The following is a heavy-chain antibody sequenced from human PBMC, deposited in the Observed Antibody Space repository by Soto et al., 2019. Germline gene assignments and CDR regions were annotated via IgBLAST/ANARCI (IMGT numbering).Heavy chain of an antibody. CDR1: GYTFTSYD. CDR3: ARLVCRGGSCHGFRDVFDI. Sequence: GASVKVSCKASGYTFTSYDVNWVRQATGQGHEWMGWMNPNSGNTGYAQKFQGRVTMTRNTSISTAYMKLSSLRSEDTAVYYCARLVCRGGSCHGFRDVFDIWGQGTMATVSS. J-gene: IGHJ3*02. D-gene: IGHD2-15*01. V-gene: IGHV1-8*01. CDR2: MNPNSGNT.